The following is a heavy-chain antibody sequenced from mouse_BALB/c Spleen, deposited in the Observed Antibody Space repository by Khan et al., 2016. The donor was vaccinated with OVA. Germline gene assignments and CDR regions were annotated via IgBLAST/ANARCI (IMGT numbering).Heavy chain of an antibody. J-gene: IGHJ3*01. CDR3: IRDGAYHRNDDWFAY. D-gene: IGHD2-14*01. CDR2: INPSNDYT. V-gene: IGHV1-4*01. Sequence: VQLQESGAELARPGASVKMSCKASGYTFTSYTIHWIKKRPGQGLEWIGYINPSNDYTNYNQKFKDKATLTTDKSSTTAYLRLSSLTSDDSAVYNCIRDGAYHRNDDWFAYWGQGTLVTVSA. CDR1: GYTFTSYT.